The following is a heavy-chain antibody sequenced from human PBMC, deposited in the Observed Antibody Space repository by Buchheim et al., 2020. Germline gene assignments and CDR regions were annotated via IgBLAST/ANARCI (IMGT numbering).Heavy chain of an antibody. CDR3: AREGLYYDSRGGFDP. D-gene: IGHD3-22*01. CDR1: GGSISSYY. V-gene: IGHV4-59*01. J-gene: IGHJ5*02. Sequence: QVQLQESGPGLVKPSETLSLTCTVSGGSISSYYWSWIRQPPGKGLEWIGYIYYSGSTNYNPSLKSRVTISVDTSKNQFSLKLSSVTAADTAVYYCAREGLYYDSRGGFDPWGQGTL. CDR2: IYYSGST.